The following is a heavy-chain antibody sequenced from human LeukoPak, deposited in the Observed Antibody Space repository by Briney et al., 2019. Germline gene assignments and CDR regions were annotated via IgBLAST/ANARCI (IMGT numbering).Heavy chain of an antibody. CDR3: ATDAGHWFDP. Sequence: GGSLRLSCAASGFTFSSFEMSWVRQAPGKGLEWVSYISSSGSTIYYADSVKGRFTISRDNSKNTLFLQMNSLRAEDTAVYYCATDAGHWFDPWGQGTLVTVSS. CDR2: ISSSGSTI. J-gene: IGHJ5*02. V-gene: IGHV3-48*03. CDR1: GFTFSSFE.